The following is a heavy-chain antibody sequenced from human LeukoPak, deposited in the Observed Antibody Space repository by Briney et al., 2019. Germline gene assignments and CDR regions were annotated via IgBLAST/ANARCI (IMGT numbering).Heavy chain of an antibody. CDR2: ISASGGST. CDR1: GGSISSYY. V-gene: IGHV3-23*01. J-gene: IGHJ4*02. Sequence: QPSETLSLTCTVSGGSISSYYWSWIRQPPGKGLEWVSGISASGGSTYYADSVKGRFTISRDNSKNTLFLQMNSLRAGDTALYYCAKGSGTSRQLFDYWGLGTLVTVSS. D-gene: IGHD1-26*01. CDR3: AKGSGTSRQLFDY.